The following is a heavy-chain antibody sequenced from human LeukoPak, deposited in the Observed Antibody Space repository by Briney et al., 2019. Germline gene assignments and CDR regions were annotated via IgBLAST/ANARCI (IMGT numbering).Heavy chain of an antibody. J-gene: IGHJ3*02. CDR2: INPNSGGT. V-gene: IGHV1-2*06. CDR1: GYTFTGYY. D-gene: IGHD3-10*01. Sequence: GASVKVSCKASGYTFTGYYMHWVRQAPGQGLEWMGRINPNSGGTNYAQKFQGRVTMTRDTSISTAYMELSSLRSEDTAVYYCARPAGGQPHVGFDIWGQGTMVTVSS. CDR3: ARPAGGQPHVGFDI.